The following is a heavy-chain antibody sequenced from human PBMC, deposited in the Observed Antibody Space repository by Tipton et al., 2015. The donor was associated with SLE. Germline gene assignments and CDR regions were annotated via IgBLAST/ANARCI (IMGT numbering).Heavy chain of an antibody. CDR1: GGSMSNFRYS. V-gene: IGHV4-39*01. Sequence: TLSLTCDVSGGSMSNFRYSWGWIRQPPGKGLEWIGNIHYNGNTYYNPSLKSRVTISINTSKIQFSLKLTSLTAADTAVYYCARLSFDYTSGWYIDYWGQGSLVTVSS. J-gene: IGHJ4*02. CDR2: IHYNGNT. D-gene: IGHD6-19*01. CDR3: ARLSFDYTSGWYIDY.